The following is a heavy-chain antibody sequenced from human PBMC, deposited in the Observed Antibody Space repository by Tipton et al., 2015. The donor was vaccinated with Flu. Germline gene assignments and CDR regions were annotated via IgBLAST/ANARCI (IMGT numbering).Heavy chain of an antibody. CDR2: IHKTGYT. V-gene: IGHV4-59*08. CDR1: GDSIGGAY. J-gene: IGHJ5*02. Sequence: TLSLTCTVSGDSIGGAYWGWIRQPPGKGLEWIGNIHKTGYTYYNPSLTSRVTISVDTSKNQFSLRLTSVTAADTAIYYCARRDYSNYVSEPKNWFDPWGQGTLVTVSS. CDR3: ARRDYSNYVSEPKNWFDP. D-gene: IGHD4-11*01.